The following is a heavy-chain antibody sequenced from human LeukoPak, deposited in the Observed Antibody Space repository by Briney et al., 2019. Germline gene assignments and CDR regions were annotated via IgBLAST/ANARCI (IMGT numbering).Heavy chain of an antibody. CDR1: GGSFSGYY. D-gene: IGHD2-2*01. CDR2: INHSGST. Sequence: SETLSLTCAVYGGSFSGYYWSWIRQPPGKGLEWIGEINHSGSTNYNPSLKSRVTISVDTSKNQFSLKLSSVTAADTAVYYCARGDYRSSTSCWANWFDPWGQGTLVTVSS. CDR3: ARGDYRSSTSCWANWFDP. V-gene: IGHV4-34*01. J-gene: IGHJ5*02.